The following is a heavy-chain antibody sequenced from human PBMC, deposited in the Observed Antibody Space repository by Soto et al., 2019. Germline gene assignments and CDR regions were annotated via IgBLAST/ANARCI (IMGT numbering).Heavy chain of an antibody. V-gene: IGHV3-30-3*01. CDR2: ISYDGSNK. D-gene: IGHD3-9*01. J-gene: IGHJ6*02. CDR1: GFTFSSHA. CDR3: ARGEGITIFWGLDV. Sequence: QVKLVESGGGVVQPGRSLRLSCAASGFTFSSHAMHWVRQAPGTGLEWVALISYDGSNKYYADSVKSRFTISRDNSKNTLYLQMNSLKAEDTAVYYCARGEGITIFWGLDVWGQGTTVTVSS.